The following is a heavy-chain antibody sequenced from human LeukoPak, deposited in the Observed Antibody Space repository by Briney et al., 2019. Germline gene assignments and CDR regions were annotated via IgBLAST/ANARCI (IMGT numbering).Heavy chain of an antibody. CDR3: ARQSDDLGYFQH. D-gene: IGHD3-16*01. J-gene: IGHJ1*01. Sequence: SETLSLTCTVSGGSLSSYYWSWIRQPPGKGLEWIGYIYYRGRTKYNPSLQSRVTISVDTSRNQFSLRLSSVTAADTAVYYCARQSDDLGYFQHWGQGTLVTVPS. CDR1: GGSLSSYY. V-gene: IGHV4-59*08. CDR2: IYYRGRT.